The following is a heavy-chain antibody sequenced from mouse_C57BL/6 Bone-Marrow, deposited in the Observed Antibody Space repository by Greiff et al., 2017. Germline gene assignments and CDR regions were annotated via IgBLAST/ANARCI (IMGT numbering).Heavy chain of an antibody. Sequence: QVQLQQSGAELARPGASVKLSCKASGYTFTSYGISWVKQRTGQGLEWIGEIYPRSGNTYYNEKFKGKATLTADKSSSTAYMELRSLTSEDSAVYFCEGGDYYGSIFAYWGQGTLVTVSA. CDR3: EGGDYYGSIFAY. CDR1: GYTFTSYG. J-gene: IGHJ3*01. CDR2: IYPRSGNT. D-gene: IGHD1-1*01. V-gene: IGHV1-81*01.